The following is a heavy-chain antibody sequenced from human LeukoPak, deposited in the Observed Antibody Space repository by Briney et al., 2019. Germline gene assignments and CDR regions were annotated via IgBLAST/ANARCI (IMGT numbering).Heavy chain of an antibody. CDR3: ARDRGIAAAGLIDY. J-gene: IGHJ4*02. Sequence: GASVTVSCKASGYTFTGYYMHWVRQAPGQGLEWMGWINPNSGDTNYAQKFQGRVTMTRDTSISTAYMELSRLRSDDTAVYYCARDRGIAAAGLIDYWGQGTLVTVSS. CDR1: GYTFTGYY. D-gene: IGHD6-13*01. CDR2: INPNSGDT. V-gene: IGHV1-2*02.